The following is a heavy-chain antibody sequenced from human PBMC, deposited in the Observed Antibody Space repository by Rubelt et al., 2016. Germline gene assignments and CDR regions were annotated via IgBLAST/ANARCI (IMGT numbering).Heavy chain of an antibody. D-gene: IGHD1-26*01. CDR2: IIPILGIA. Sequence: QVQLVQSGAEVKKPGSSVKVSCKASGGTFSSYAISWVRQAPGQGLELMGRIIPILGIANNAQKFQGRGTITADKSTSTAYMERSSLRSEDTAVYYCARDPRSYHAFDIWGQGTMVTVSS. J-gene: IGHJ3*02. CDR1: GGTFSSYA. V-gene: IGHV1-69*04. CDR3: ARDPRSYHAFDI.